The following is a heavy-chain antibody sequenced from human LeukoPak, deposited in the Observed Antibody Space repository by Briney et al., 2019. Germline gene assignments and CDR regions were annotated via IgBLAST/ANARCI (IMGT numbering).Heavy chain of an antibody. V-gene: IGHV3-7*01. CDR3: ARIPLVAATFDY. Sequence: PGGSLRFSCAASGFTFSSYGMHWVRQAPGKGLEWVANIKQDGSEKFYVDSVKGRFTISRDNAKNSLYLQMNSLRAEDTAIYYCARIPLVAATFDYWGQGALVTVSS. D-gene: IGHD2-15*01. CDR1: GFTFSSYG. J-gene: IGHJ4*02. CDR2: IKQDGSEK.